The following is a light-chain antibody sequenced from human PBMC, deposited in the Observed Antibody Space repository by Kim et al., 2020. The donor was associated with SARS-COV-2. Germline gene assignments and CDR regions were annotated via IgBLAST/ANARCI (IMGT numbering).Light chain of an antibody. J-gene: IGKJ4*01. CDR3: QQRSNWPPT. CDR2: DAS. V-gene: IGKV3-11*01. CDR1: QSINNF. Sequence: LSPGESATLSCRASQSINNFLAWYQHRPGQAPRLLIYDASSRAADIPARFSGSGSGTDFTLTISSLEPEDFAVYYCQQRSNWPPTFGGGTKVDIK.